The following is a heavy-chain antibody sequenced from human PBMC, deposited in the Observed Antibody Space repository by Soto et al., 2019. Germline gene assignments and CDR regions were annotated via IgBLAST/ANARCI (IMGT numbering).Heavy chain of an antibody. D-gene: IGHD3-16*01. J-gene: IGHJ6*03. CDR1: GFAFSNYW. Sequence: EVHLVESGGGLVQPGGSLRVSCAASGFAFSNYWMDWVRQTPGKRLVWVARICSDGSSTRYADSVKGRFTISRDNAKKTIFLQMNSLRVEDTAVYYCAREWRHWVEETYYYNMDVWGKGTPVTVSS. CDR2: ICSDGSST. CDR3: AREWRHWVEETYYYNMDV. V-gene: IGHV3-74*01.